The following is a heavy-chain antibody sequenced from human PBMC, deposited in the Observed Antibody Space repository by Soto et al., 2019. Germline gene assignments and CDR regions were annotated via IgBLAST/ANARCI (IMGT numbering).Heavy chain of an antibody. Sequence: SETLSLTCTVSGGSISSYYWSWIRQPPGKGLEWIGYIYYSGSTNYNPSLKSRVTISVDTSKNQFSLKLSSVTAADTAVYYCAREVSSSWYYFDYWGQGTLVTVSS. D-gene: IGHD6-13*01. CDR1: GGSISSYY. CDR2: IYYSGST. CDR3: AREVSSSWYYFDY. V-gene: IGHV4-59*01. J-gene: IGHJ4*02.